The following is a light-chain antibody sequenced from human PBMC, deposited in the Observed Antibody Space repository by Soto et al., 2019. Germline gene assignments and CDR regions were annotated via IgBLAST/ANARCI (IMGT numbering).Light chain of an antibody. CDR3: QQYATSPRT. V-gene: IGKV3-20*01. Sequence: EVVLTQSPGVLSLSPGERATLSCRASQSLTSSYLAWYQQKPGQAPRLLIHGASIRATGIPDRFSGSGSGTDFTLTISRLEPEDFAVYYCQQYATSPRTFGPGTKVEIK. J-gene: IGKJ1*01. CDR2: GAS. CDR1: QSLTSSY.